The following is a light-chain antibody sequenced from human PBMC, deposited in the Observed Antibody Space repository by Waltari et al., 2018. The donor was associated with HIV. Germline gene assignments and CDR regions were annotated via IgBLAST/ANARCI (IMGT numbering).Light chain of an antibody. Sequence: SYELTHPPSVSVSPGQTASIPCHGDKLGDKYACWYQQKPGQSPVLVIYQDSKRPSGIPERFSGSNSGNTATLTISGTQAMDEADYYCQAWDSSTEGYVFGTGTKVTVL. J-gene: IGLJ1*01. CDR2: QDS. CDR3: QAWDSSTEGYV. CDR1: KLGDKY. V-gene: IGLV3-1*01.